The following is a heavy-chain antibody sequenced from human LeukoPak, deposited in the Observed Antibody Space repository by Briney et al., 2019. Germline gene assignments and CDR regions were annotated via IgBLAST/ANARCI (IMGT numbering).Heavy chain of an antibody. V-gene: IGHV5-51*01. CDR1: GYRFGNYW. J-gene: IGHJ4*02. CDR2: IYPGDSDT. D-gene: IGHD5-24*01. Sequence: GESLKISCKGSGYRFGNYWIAWVRQMPGKGLKSMGIIYPGDSDTRYSPSFQGQVTFSADKSISTAYLQWSSLKASDTAMYYCARLSDGYNDFWGQGTLVTVSS. CDR3: ARLSDGYNDF.